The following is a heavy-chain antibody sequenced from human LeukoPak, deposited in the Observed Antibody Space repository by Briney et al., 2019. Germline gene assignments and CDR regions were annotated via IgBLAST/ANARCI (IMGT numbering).Heavy chain of an antibody. CDR3: ARDLTQLALIDY. CDR1: GFTFSNYG. V-gene: IGHV3-33*01. Sequence: GGPLRLSCAASGFTFSNYGMHWVRQAPGKGLEWVAVIWYDGSNKYYADSVKGRFTLSRDNSKNTLFLQMNSLRPEDTAVYFCARDLTQLALIDYWGQGTLVTVSS. D-gene: IGHD6-13*01. J-gene: IGHJ4*02. CDR2: IWYDGSNK.